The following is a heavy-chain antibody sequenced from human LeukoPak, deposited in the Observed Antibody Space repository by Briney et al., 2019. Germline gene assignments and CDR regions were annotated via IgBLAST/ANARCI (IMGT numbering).Heavy chain of an antibody. V-gene: IGHV4-38-2*01. Sequence: SETLSLTCAVSGYSISSGYYWGWIRQPPGKGLEWIGSIYHSGSTFYNPSLKSRVTISADTSKNQFSLKLSSVTAADTAVYYCARVTSGVTPDYWGQGTLVTVSS. D-gene: IGHD4-23*01. CDR1: GYSISSGYY. CDR2: IYHSGST. J-gene: IGHJ4*02. CDR3: ARVTSGVTPDY.